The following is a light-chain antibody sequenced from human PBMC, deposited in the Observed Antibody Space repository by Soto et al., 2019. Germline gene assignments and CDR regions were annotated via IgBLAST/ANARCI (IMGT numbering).Light chain of an antibody. CDR2: VAS. V-gene: IGKV1-39*01. CDR3: QQNQDIPPT. CDR1: QSIDTY. J-gene: IGKJ1*01. Sequence: DIQMTQSPSSLSASVGDRVTVTCRASQSIDTYLNWYQQRPGQAPKLLTYVASTLQSGVPSRFSGSGSGTHFTLTISSLQPEDFATYYCQQNQDIPPTFGQGTRVERK.